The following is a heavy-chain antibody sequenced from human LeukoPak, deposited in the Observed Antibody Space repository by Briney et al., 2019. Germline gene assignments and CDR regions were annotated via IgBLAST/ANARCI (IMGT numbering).Heavy chain of an antibody. J-gene: IGHJ6*02. CDR1: GGSISNYF. D-gene: IGHD3-3*01. V-gene: IGHV4-4*07. CDR3: AREGPNYDFWSGYLWKAYYYYGMDV. CDR2: IYTSGST. Sequence: SETLSLTCTVSGGSISNYFWSWIRQPPGKGLEWIGRIYTSGSTNYNPSLKSRVTMSVDTSKNQFSLKLSSVTAADTAVYYCAREGPNYDFWSGYLWKAYYYYGMDVWGQGTTVTVSS.